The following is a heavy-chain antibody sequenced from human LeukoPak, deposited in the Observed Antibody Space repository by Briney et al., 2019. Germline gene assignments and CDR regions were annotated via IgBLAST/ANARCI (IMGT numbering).Heavy chain of an antibody. CDR3: AKQKGETMIVVNFDY. V-gene: IGHV3-23*01. D-gene: IGHD3-22*01. Sequence: PGRSLRLSCAASGFTFSNYGMHWVRQAPGKGLEWVSAISGSGGSTYYADSVKGRFTISRDNSKNTLYLQMNSLRAEDTAVYYCAKQKGETMIVVNFDYWGQGTLVTVSS. J-gene: IGHJ4*02. CDR1: GFTFSNYG. CDR2: ISGSGGST.